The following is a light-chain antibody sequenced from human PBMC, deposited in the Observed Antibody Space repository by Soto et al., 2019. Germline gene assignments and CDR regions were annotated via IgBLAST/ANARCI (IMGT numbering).Light chain of an antibody. CDR2: EVS. CDR1: SSDVGGYNY. CDR3: GSYAGSGIYV. V-gene: IGLV2-8*01. J-gene: IGLJ1*01. Sequence: QSALTQPPSASGSPGQSVTISCTGTSSDVGGYNYVSWYQQHPGKAPKLMIYEVSKRPSGVPDRFSGSKSGDTASLTVSGLQAEDEADYYCGSYAGSGIYVFGTGTKVTVL.